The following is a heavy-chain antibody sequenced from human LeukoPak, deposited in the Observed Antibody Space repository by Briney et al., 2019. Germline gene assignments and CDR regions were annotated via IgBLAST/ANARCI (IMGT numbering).Heavy chain of an antibody. CDR1: GGSISSYY. J-gene: IGHJ4*02. D-gene: IGHD6-19*01. V-gene: IGHV4-59*01. Sequence: SETLSLTRTVPGGSISSYYWSWIRQPPGKGLEWIGYIYYSGSTNYNPSLKSRVTISVDTSKNQFSLKLSSVTAADTAVYYCARTLQGGWLDYWGQGTLVTVSS. CDR3: ARTLQGGWLDY. CDR2: IYYSGST.